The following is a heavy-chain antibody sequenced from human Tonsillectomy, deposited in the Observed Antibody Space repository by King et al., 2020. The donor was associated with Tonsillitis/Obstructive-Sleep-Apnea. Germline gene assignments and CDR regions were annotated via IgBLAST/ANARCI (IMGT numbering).Heavy chain of an antibody. V-gene: IGHV3-73*01. CDR2: IRNKANTYAT. CDR3: ARHASPYDFWSGYQGLVTHYYYMDV. Sequence: VQLVQSGGGLVQPGGSLKLSCAASGFTFSGSAMHWVRQASGKGLEWVGRIRNKANTYATPYAASVIGRFTISRDDSKNTAYLQMNSLKTEDTAVYYCARHASPYDFWSGYQGLVTHYYYMDVWGKGTTVTVSS. CDR1: GFTFSGSA. D-gene: IGHD3-3*01. J-gene: IGHJ6*03.